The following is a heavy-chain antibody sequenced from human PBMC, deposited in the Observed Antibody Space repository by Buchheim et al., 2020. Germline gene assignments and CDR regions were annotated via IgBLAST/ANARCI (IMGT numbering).Heavy chain of an antibody. J-gene: IGHJ4*02. CDR2: INPNSGGT. D-gene: IGHD1-26*01. CDR3: ARGIDEVGATRDYFDY. CDR1: GYSFTNYG. Sequence: QVRLEQSGNEVRRPGASVRVSCKSSGYSFTNYGVSWVRQAPGQGLEWMGWINPNSGGTNYAQKFQGWVTMTRDTSISTAYMELSRLRSDDTAVYYCARGIDEVGATRDYFDYWGQGTL. V-gene: IGHV1-2*04.